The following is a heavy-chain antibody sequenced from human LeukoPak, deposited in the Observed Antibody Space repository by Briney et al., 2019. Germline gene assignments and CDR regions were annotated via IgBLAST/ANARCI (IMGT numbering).Heavy chain of an antibody. J-gene: IGHJ5*02. CDR1: GYSFTNYD. V-gene: IGHV1-2*02. D-gene: IGHD3-10*01. CDR2: INPNSGGT. Sequence: ASVKVSCKASGYSFTNYDINWVRQATGQGLEWMGWINPNSGGTNYAQKFQGRVTMTRDTSISTAYMELSRLRSDDTAVYYCARDYYYGSGSYTVDPWGQGTLVTVSS. CDR3: ARDYYYGSGSYTVDP.